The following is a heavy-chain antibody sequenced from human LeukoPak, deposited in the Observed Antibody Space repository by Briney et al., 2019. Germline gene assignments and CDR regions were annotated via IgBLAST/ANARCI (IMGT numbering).Heavy chain of an antibody. D-gene: IGHD6-19*01. J-gene: IGHJ4*02. CDR3: ARHSAQIAVAGPYFDY. Sequence: SETLSLNCTVSGGSISSYYWSWMRQTPGKGLEWIGDSYYSGSTNYNPSLKSRVTISVDTSKNQFSLKLSSVPAADTAVYYCARHSAQIAVAGPYFDYWGQGTLVTVSS. CDR2: SYYSGST. CDR1: GGSISSYY. V-gene: IGHV4-59*08.